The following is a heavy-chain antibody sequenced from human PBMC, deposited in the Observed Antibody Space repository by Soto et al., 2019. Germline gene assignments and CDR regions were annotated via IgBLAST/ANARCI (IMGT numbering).Heavy chain of an antibody. D-gene: IGHD2-2*01. J-gene: IGHJ4*02. CDR2: INAGNGNT. CDR1: GYTFTSYA. Sequence: QVQLVQSGAEVKKPGASVKVSCKASGYTFTSYAMHWVRQAPGQRLEWMGWINAGNGNTKYSQKFQGRVTITRDTSASAAYMELSSLRSEDTAVYYCARADLVVPFDYWGQGTLVTVSS. V-gene: IGHV1-3*01. CDR3: ARADLVVPFDY.